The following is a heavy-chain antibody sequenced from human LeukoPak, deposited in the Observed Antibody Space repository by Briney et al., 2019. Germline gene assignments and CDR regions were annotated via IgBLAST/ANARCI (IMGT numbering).Heavy chain of an antibody. V-gene: IGHV3-15*01. J-gene: IGHJ4*02. CDR1: GFSFSNSY. CDR2: IKTKTEGETI. CDR3: TTGLRWSQPIDY. D-gene: IGHD4-23*01. Sequence: PGGSLRLSCAASGFSFSNSYMTWVRQAPGKGLEWVGRIKTKTEGETIHYAAPVKGRFTISRDDSKDTLYLQMNSLKTEDTAVYYCTTGLRWSQPIDYWGQGSLVTASS.